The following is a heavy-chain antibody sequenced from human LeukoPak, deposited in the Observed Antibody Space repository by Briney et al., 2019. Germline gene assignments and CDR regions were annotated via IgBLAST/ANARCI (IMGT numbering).Heavy chain of an antibody. D-gene: IGHD6-13*01. CDR1: GFTFSSYA. J-gene: IGHJ3*02. V-gene: IGHV3-23*01. CDR2: ISGSGGST. CDR3: AKLPGRQPLDNDAFDI. Sequence: PGGSLRLSYAASGFTFSSYAMSRVRQAPGKGLEWVSAISGSGGSTYYADSVKGRFTISRDNSKNTLYLQMNSLRAEDTAVYYCAKLPGRQPLDNDAFDIWGQGTMVTVSS.